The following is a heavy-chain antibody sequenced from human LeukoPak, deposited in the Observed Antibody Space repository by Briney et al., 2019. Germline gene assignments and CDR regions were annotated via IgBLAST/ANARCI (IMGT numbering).Heavy chain of an antibody. CDR3: VILWFGELNLAHFDY. CDR2: INPNSGGT. CDR1: GYTFTGYY. Sequence: ASVKVSCKASGYTFTGYYMHWVRQAPGQGLEWMGWINPNSGGTNYAQKFQGRVTMTRDTSISTAYMELSRLRSDDTAVYYCVILWFGELNLAHFDYWGQGTLVTVSS. J-gene: IGHJ4*02. D-gene: IGHD3-10*01. V-gene: IGHV1-2*02.